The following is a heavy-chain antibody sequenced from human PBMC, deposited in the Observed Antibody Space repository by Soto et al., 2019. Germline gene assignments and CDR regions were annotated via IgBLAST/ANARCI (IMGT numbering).Heavy chain of an antibody. D-gene: IGHD1-26*01. CDR3: AKDLLVVGATPAYY. J-gene: IGHJ4*02. V-gene: IGHV3-30*18. CDR2: ISYDGSNK. Sequence: QVQLVESGGGVVQPGRSMRLSCAASGFTFSSYGMHWVRQAPGNGMAWVAVISYDGSNKYYADSVKGRFTISRDNSKYTLYLQMTSLRAEDTAVYYCAKDLLVVGATPAYYWGQGTLVTVSS. CDR1: GFTFSSYG.